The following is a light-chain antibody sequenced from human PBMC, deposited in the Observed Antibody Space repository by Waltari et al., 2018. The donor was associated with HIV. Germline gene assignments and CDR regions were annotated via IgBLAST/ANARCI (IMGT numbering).Light chain of an antibody. Sequence: IVLTQSPHSLVVSLGERSTIHCTSSPSGLYSSNKKNYLPWYQQKPGQPPKLLIYWASTRESGVPDRFSGSGSGTDFTLTISSLQAEDVAVYYCQQYYSTPRTFGQGTKVEIK. V-gene: IGKV4-1*01. CDR2: WAS. CDR1: PSGLYSSNKKNY. CDR3: QQYYSTPRT. J-gene: IGKJ1*01.